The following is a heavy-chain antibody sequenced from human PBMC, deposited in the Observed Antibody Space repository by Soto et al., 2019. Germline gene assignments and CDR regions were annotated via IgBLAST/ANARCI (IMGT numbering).Heavy chain of an antibody. D-gene: IGHD3-3*01. CDR2: IYYSGSP. J-gene: IGHJ6*02. CDR1: GGSISSYY. CDR3: ARDRIDFWSGYSAYGMDV. Sequence: TLSLTCTVSGGSISSYYWSWIRQPPGPGLEWIGYIYYSGSPNYNPSLKSRVTISVDTSKNQFSLKLSSVTAADTAVYYCARDRIDFWSGYSAYGMDVWGQGTTVTVSS. V-gene: IGHV4-59*01.